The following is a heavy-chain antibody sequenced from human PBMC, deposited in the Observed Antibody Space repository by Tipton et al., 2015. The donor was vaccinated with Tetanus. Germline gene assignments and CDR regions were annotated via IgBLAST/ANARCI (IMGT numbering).Heavy chain of an antibody. CDR2: ISYDGNIK. V-gene: IGHV3-30*04. CDR1: GFTLSTYA. D-gene: IGHD2-21*01. J-gene: IGHJ3*02. CDR3: ARGSAVGILAGAFDI. Sequence: EASGFTLSTYAMHWVRQAPGKGLEWVALISYDGNIKYYADSVKGRFTVSRDQSRSTLYLQMNSLRAEDMAVYYCARGSAVGILAGAFDIWGQGTMVTVSS.